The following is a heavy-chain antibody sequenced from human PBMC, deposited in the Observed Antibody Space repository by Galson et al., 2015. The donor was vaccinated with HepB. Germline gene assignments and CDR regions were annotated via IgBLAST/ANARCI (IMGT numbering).Heavy chain of an antibody. CDR2: ISGSGGST. D-gene: IGHD6-19*01. V-gene: IGHV3-23*01. CDR1: GFTFSSYA. CDR3: AGSWLVADFVVY. Sequence: SLRLSCAASGFTFSSYAMSWVRQAPGKGLEWVSAISGSGGSTYYADSVKGRFTISRDNSKNTLYLQMNSLRAEDTAVYYCAGSWLVADFVVYWGQGTLVTVSS. J-gene: IGHJ4*02.